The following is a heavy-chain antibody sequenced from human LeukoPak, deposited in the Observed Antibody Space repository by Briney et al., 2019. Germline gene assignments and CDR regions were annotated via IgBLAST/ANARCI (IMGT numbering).Heavy chain of an antibody. V-gene: IGHV4-39*01. CDR1: GGSISSSSYY. CDR2: IYYSGST. D-gene: IGHD3-22*01. J-gene: IGHJ4*02. Sequence: SETLSLTCTVSGGSISSSSYYWGWIRQPPGKGLEWIGSIYYSGSTYYNPSLKSRVTISVDTSKNQFSLKLSSVTAADTAVYYCARHSDYYDSSGRIDYCGQGTLVTVSS. CDR3: ARHSDYYDSSGRIDY.